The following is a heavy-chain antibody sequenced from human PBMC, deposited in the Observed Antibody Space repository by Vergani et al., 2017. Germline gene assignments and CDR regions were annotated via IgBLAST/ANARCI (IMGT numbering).Heavy chain of an antibody. CDR2: IYTSGST. CDR1: GGSISSYY. CDR3: AREQGFWSGYYTGSYYYYMDV. J-gene: IGHJ6*03. V-gene: IGHV4-4*08. D-gene: IGHD3-3*01. Sequence: QVQLQESGPGLVKPSETLSLTCTVSGGSISSYYWSWIRQPPGKGLEWIGRIYTSGSTNYNPSLKSRVTISVDTSKNQFSLKLSSVTAADTAVYYCAREQGFWSGYYTGSYYYYMDVWGKGTTVTVSS.